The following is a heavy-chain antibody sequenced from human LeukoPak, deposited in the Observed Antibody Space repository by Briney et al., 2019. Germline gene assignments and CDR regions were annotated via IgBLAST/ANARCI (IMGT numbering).Heavy chain of an antibody. CDR1: DGAIAGYS. CDR2: IYYSGDT. CDR3: TKGRGI. Sequence: SETLSLTCTVSDGAIAGYSWSWIRQPPGKGLEWIGYIYYSGDTNYNPSLQSRVTVSVDTSKNQFSLKLTSVTAADTAVYYCTKGRGIWGQGTLVTVSS. J-gene: IGHJ4*02. D-gene: IGHD3-10*01. V-gene: IGHV4-59*08.